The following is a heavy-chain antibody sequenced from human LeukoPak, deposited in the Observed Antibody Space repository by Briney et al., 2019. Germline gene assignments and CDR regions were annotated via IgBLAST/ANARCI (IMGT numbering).Heavy chain of an antibody. CDR1: GFTLSSYG. V-gene: IGHV3-33*01. Sequence: PGGSLRLSCAASGFTLSSYGMHWVRQAPGKGLEWVAVIWYDGSNKYYADSVKGRFTISRDNSKNTLYLQMNSLRAEDTAVYYCARGKGSSWNFDYWGQGTLVTVSS. J-gene: IGHJ4*02. D-gene: IGHD6-13*01. CDR3: ARGKGSSWNFDY. CDR2: IWYDGSNK.